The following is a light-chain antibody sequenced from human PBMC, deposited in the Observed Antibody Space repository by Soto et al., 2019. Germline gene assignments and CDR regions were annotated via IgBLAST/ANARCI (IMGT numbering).Light chain of an antibody. V-gene: IGKV1-5*03. CDR3: QQYNSSPFT. CDR1: QSISSW. Sequence: DIQMTQSPSTLSASVGDRVIITCRASQSISSWLAWYQQKPGKAPNLLIYKASSLESGVTSRFSGSGSGTEFTLTISSLQPDDFATYYCQQYNSSPFTFGQGTKLEIK. CDR2: KAS. J-gene: IGKJ2*01.